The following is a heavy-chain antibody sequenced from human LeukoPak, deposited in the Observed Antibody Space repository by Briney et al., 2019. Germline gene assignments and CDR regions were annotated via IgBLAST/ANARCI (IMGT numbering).Heavy chain of an antibody. CDR3: AKDPNGDYIGTFDI. V-gene: IGHV3-23*01. CDR2: VLGSGVPT. J-gene: IGHJ3*02. D-gene: IGHD4-17*01. Sequence: PGGSLRLSCAASGFTFSDYYMSWVRQAPGKGLEWVATVLGSGVPTYYAESVQGRFTISRDNYKNTLYLQMSSLRAEDTAKYYCAKDPNGDYIGTFDIWGQGTMVIVS. CDR1: GFTFSDYY.